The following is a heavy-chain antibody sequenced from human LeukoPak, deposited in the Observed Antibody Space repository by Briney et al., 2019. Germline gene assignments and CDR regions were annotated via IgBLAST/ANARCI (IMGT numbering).Heavy chain of an antibody. Sequence: PSETLSLTCTVSGGCISSSSYYWGWIRQPPGKGLEWIGSIYYRGSTYYNPSLKSRVTISVDTSKNQFSLKLSSVTAADTAVYYCARGYCSGGSCYSYYYYYYMDVWGKGTTVTVSS. V-gene: IGHV4-39*07. CDR2: IYYRGST. J-gene: IGHJ6*03. D-gene: IGHD2-15*01. CDR1: GGCISSSSYY. CDR3: ARGYCSGGSCYSYYYYYYMDV.